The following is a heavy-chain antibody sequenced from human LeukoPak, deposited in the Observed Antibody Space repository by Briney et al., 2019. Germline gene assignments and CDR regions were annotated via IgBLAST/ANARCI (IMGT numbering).Heavy chain of an antibody. Sequence: PSETLSLTSSVSGGSINNNYWSWIRQSAGKGLEWIGRVYPTGKTHYNPSLLGRVTMSVDTSSSQVSLRLNSVTATDTAVYYCARGGTRDLLLDPWGQGTLVTVSS. D-gene: IGHD3-16*01. V-gene: IGHV4-4*07. J-gene: IGHJ5*02. CDR3: ARGGTRDLLLDP. CDR2: VYPTGKT. CDR1: GGSINNNY.